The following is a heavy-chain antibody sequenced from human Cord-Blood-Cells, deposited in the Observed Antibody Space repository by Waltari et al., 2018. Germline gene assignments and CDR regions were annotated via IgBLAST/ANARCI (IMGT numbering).Heavy chain of an antibody. J-gene: IGHJ6*03. CDR3: RAAYYYYYMDV. V-gene: IGHV4-34*01. Sequence: QVQLQQWGAGLLKPSETLSLTCAVYGGSFSGYYWSWIRQPPGKGLEWIGEINHSGSTNYNPSLKSRVTISVDTSKNQFSLKLSSVTAADTAVYYCRAAYYYYYMDVWGKGTTVTVSS. CDR2: INHSGST. CDR1: GGSFSGYY.